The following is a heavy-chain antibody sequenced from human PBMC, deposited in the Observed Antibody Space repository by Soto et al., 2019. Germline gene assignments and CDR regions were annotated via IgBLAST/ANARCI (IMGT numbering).Heavy chain of an antibody. J-gene: IGHJ4*02. CDR1: GDSISRYC. D-gene: IGHD3-22*01. V-gene: IGHV4-59*01. CDR3: ARDGYDSRFDY. CDR2: IYNSGST. Sequence: SETLSLTCTVSGDSISRYCWNWIRQPPGKGLEWIGYIYNSGSTNYNPSLKSRVTISVDTSKNQFSLKLSSVTAADTAVYYCARDGYDSRFDYWGQGTLVTVSS.